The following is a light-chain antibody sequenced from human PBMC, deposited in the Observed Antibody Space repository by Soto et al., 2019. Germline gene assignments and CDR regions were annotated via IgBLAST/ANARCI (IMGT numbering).Light chain of an antibody. V-gene: IGKV3-11*01. CDR2: DAS. CDR1: QSVSSD. Sequence: EIVLTQSPATLSLSPGERATLSCRASQSVSSDLAWYQQKPGQAPRLLIYDASNRATGIPARFSGSGSGTDFTLTISSLEPEDFAVYYCQQRSNWHPTFGQGTKLEIK. CDR3: QQRSNWHPT. J-gene: IGKJ2*01.